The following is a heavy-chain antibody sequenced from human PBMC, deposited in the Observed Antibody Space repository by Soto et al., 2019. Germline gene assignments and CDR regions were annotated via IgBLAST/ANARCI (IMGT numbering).Heavy chain of an antibody. CDR3: AKDRAFYSSGWEV. Sequence: EVQLVESGGGLVQPGGCLRLSCAASGYTFSSYAMSWVRQAPGKGLEWVSAISGSGGSTYYADSVKGRFTISRDNSKNTLYLQMNSLRAEDTAVYYCAKDRAFYSSGWEVWGLGTLVTVSS. J-gene: IGHJ4*02. CDR1: GYTFSSYA. D-gene: IGHD6-19*01. V-gene: IGHV3-23*04. CDR2: ISGSGGST.